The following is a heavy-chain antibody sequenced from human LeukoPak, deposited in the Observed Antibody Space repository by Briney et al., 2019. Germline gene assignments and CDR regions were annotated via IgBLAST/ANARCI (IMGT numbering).Heavy chain of an antibody. CDR3: ARRGIIDGYEGFDY. J-gene: IGHJ4*02. D-gene: IGHD5-12*01. Sequence: GESLKISCKGSGNSFSNYWIGWVRQKPGKGLEWMGIIYPGDSDTRYSPSFQGQVTISADKSTTTAYLQWSSLKASDTAMYYCARRGIIDGYEGFDYWGQGTLVTVSS. V-gene: IGHV5-51*01. CDR1: GNSFSNYW. CDR2: IYPGDSDT.